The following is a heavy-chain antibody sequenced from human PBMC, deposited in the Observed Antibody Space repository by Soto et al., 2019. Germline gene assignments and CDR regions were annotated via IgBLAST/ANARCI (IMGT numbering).Heavy chain of an antibody. CDR3: ARGGVVIDLRVKYDYGMDA. V-gene: IGHV1-69*12. CDR1: GGTFSSYV. Sequence: QVQLVQSGAEVRKPGSSVKVSCKASGGTFSSYVINWVRQAPGEGLEWMGGIIPIFGTTNYAQKFQGRATITADESTRTADVDLSGLRSEDTAVYYCARGGVVIDLRVKYDYGMDAWGQGTTVTVSS. CDR2: IIPIFGTT. J-gene: IGHJ6*02. D-gene: IGHD2-21*01.